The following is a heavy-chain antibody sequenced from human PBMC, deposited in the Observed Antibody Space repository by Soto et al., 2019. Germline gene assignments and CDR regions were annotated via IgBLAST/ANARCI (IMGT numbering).Heavy chain of an antibody. D-gene: IGHD3-22*01. CDR2: ISAYDGQT. Sequence: ASVKVSCRASGDGFSNYGFSWVRQAPGQGLEWMGWISAYDGQTNYTKKFQSRVTMTTDTSSSTAYMELRSLRSDDTAVYYCARVWYYDSSGYYAFDYWGLGTLVTVSS. J-gene: IGHJ4*02. CDR3: ARVWYYDSSGYYAFDY. CDR1: GDGFSNYG. V-gene: IGHV1-18*01.